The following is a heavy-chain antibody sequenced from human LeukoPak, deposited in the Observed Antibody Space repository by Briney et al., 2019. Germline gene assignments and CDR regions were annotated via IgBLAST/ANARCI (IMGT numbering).Heavy chain of an antibody. CDR1: GGSISSYY. D-gene: IGHD3-22*01. V-gene: IGHV4-59*12. CDR3: ARDRDSSGYRG. J-gene: IGHJ4*02. CDR2: IYYSGST. Sequence: SETLSLTCTVSGGSISSYYWSWIRQPPGKGLEWIGYIYYSGSTNYNPSLKSRVTISVDTSKNQFSLKLSSVTAADTAVYYCARDRDSSGYRGWGQGTLVTVSS.